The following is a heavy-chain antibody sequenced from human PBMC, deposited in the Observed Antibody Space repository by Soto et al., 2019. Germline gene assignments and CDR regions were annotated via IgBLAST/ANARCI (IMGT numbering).Heavy chain of an antibody. CDR3: ASHRRDSSGYYYYYGMDV. V-gene: IGHV5-51*01. CDR2: IYPGDSDT. J-gene: IGHJ6*02. CDR1: GYSFTSYW. Sequence: GESLKISCKGSGYSFTSYWIGWVRQMPGKGLEWMGIIYPGDSDTRYSPSFQGQVTISADKSISTAYLQWSSLKASDTAMYYCASHRRDSSGYYYYYGMDVWGQGTTVTVSS. D-gene: IGHD3-22*01.